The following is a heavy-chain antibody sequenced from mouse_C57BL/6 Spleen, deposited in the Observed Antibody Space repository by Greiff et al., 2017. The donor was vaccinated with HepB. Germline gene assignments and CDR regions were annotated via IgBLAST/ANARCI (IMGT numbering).Heavy chain of an antibody. J-gene: IGHJ4*01. Sequence: VQLQESGPELVKPGASVKISCKASGYAFSSSWMNWVKQRPGKGLEWIGRIYPGDGDTNYNGKFKGKATLTADKSSSTAYMQLSSLTSEDSAVYFCAPDSSAYMDYWGQGTSVTVSS. CDR1: GYAFSSSW. CDR3: APDSSAYMDY. CDR2: IYPGDGDT. V-gene: IGHV1-82*01. D-gene: IGHD3-2*02.